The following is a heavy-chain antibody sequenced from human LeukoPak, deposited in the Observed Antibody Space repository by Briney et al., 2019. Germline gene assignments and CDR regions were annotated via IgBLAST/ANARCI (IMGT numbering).Heavy chain of an antibody. CDR1: GGSMSSSIYY. CDR3: ASHRTPRTTGTAGWFDP. V-gene: IGHV4-39*01. Sequence: SGTLSLTCTVSGGSMSSSIYYWGWIRQPPGKGLEWIGSIYYSGSTNYNPSLKSRLTISVDTSKNQFSLKLSSVTAADTAVYYCASHRTPRTTGTAGWFDPWGQGTLVTVSS. D-gene: IGHD1-1*01. J-gene: IGHJ5*02. CDR2: IYYSGST.